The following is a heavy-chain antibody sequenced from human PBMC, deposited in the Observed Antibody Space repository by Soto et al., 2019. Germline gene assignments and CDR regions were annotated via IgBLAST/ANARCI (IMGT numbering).Heavy chain of an antibody. D-gene: IGHD3-10*01. CDR2: ISYDGGNE. CDR3: ARDMGSHSQFIFEY. Sequence: QVQLVESGGGVVQPGRSLRLSCAASGFNFDVYAMHWVRQAPGKGLEWVAIISYDGGNEYYADSVKGRFTISRDNSRNTLSLQMTSLRAEDTAVYYCARDMGSHSQFIFEYWGQGALVTVSS. J-gene: IGHJ4*02. CDR1: GFNFDVYA. V-gene: IGHV3-30-3*01.